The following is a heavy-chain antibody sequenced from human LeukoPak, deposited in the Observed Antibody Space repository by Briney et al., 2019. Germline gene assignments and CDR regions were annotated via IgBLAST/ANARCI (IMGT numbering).Heavy chain of an antibody. D-gene: IGHD3-3*01. CDR3: ARAGIWSGSLDYYYMDV. J-gene: IGHJ6*03. V-gene: IGHV1-69*13. CDR2: IIPIFGTA. CDR1: GGTFSSYA. Sequence: GASVKVSCKASGGTFSSYAISWVRQAPGQGLEWMGGIIPIFGTANYAQKFQGRVTITADESTSTAYMELSSLRSEDTAVYYCARAGIWSGSLDYYYMDVWGEGTTVTVSS.